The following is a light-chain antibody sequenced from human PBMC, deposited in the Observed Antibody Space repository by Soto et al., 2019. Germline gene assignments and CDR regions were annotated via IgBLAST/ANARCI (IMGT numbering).Light chain of an antibody. CDR1: QTVYINS. Sequence: EVVLTQSPGTLSLSPGERATLSCRASQTVYINSLAWYQQKPGQPPRLLIYGASTRAAAIPDRFSGSGSGADFALSIDGLEPEDCAIYYCQQYGDSPLTFGPGTRVD. J-gene: IGKJ3*01. CDR2: GAS. V-gene: IGKV3-20*01. CDR3: QQYGDSPLT.